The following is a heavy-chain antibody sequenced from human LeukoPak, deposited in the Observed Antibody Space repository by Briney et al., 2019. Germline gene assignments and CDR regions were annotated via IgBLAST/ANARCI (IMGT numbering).Heavy chain of an antibody. Sequence: ASVKVSCKTSGYXFTGYFIHWVRQAPGQGLEWMGWINPNSGDTKYAQKFQGRVTMTRDTSINTAYMELRRLTSDDTAVYYCATVPSMVRGVVNYGMDVWGQGTTVTVSS. CDR2: INPNSGDT. J-gene: IGHJ6*02. V-gene: IGHV1-2*02. D-gene: IGHD3-10*01. CDR3: ATVPSMVRGVVNYGMDV. CDR1: GYXFTGYF.